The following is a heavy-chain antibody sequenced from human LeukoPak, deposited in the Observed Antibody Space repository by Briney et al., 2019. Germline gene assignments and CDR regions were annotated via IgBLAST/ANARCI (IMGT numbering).Heavy chain of an antibody. J-gene: IGHJ6*03. V-gene: IGHV4-59*01. CDR3: ARDLLSDYYYYMDV. CDR1: GGSISSYY. CDR2: IYYSGST. Sequence: SETLSLTCTVSGGSISSYYWSWIRQPPGKGLEWIGYIYYSGSTNYNPSLKSRVTISVDTSKNQFSLKLSSVTAADTAVYYCARDLLSDYYYYMDVWGKGTTVTVSS.